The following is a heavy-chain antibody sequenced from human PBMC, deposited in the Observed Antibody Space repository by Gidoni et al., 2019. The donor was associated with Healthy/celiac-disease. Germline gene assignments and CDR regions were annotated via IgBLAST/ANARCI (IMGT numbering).Heavy chain of an antibody. CDR3: ASISGSYYSGSWFDP. D-gene: IGHD1-26*01. V-gene: IGHV3-21*01. CDR2: ISSSSSYI. J-gene: IGHJ5*02. Sequence: EVQLVESGGGLVKPGGSLRLSCSASGFTFSSYSMNWVRQAPGKGLEWVSSISSSSSYIYYADSVKGRFTISRDNAKNSLYLQMNSLRAEDTAVYYCASISGSYYSGSWFDPWGQGTLVTVSS. CDR1: GFTFSSYS.